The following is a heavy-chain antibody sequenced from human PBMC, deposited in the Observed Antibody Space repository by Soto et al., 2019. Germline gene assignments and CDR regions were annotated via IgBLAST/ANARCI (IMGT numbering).Heavy chain of an antibody. D-gene: IGHD6-13*01. CDR2: IYPGDSDT. CDR1: GYNFNRYW. CDR3: ARSLVNGTYEAFDI. V-gene: IGHV5-51*03. Sequence: EVYLAQSGAEVKKPGESLKISCKGSGYNFNRYWIGWVRQMPGKGLEWMGVIYPGDSDTRYSPSLQGQVTISAXXSSXXXXXXXXXXQASDTATYYCARSLVNGTYEAFDIWGQGTMVTVSS. J-gene: IGHJ3*02.